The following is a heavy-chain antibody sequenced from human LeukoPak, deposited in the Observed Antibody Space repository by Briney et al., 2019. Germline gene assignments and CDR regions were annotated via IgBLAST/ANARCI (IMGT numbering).Heavy chain of an antibody. CDR1: GGSFSGYY. J-gene: IGHJ4*02. Sequence: SETLSLTCAVCGGSFSGYYWSWIRQPPGKGLEWIGEINHSGSTNYNPSLKSRVTISVDTSKNQFSLKLSSVTAADTAVYYCASGDCSSTSRRFDYWGQGTLVTVSS. CDR2: INHSGST. V-gene: IGHV4-34*01. D-gene: IGHD2-2*01. CDR3: ASGDCSSTSRRFDY.